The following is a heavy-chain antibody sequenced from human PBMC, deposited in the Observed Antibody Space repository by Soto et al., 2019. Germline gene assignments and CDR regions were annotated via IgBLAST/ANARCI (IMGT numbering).Heavy chain of an antibody. CDR1: GYTFTSYD. V-gene: IGHV1-8*01. CDR2: MNPNSGNT. J-gene: IGHJ4*02. CDR3: AKDISSDTIFGVVTYYFDY. Sequence: ASVKVSCKASGYTFTSYDINWVRQATGQGLEWMGWMNPNSGNTGYAQKFQGRVTMTRNTSISTAYMELSSLRSEDTAVYYCAKDISSDTIFGVVTYYFDYWGQGTLVTVSS. D-gene: IGHD3-3*01.